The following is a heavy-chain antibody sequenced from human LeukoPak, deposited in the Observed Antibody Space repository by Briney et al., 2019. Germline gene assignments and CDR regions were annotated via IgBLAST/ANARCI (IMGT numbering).Heavy chain of an antibody. D-gene: IGHD2-2*02. J-gene: IGHJ1*01. V-gene: IGHV3-30*02. CDR2: IRYDGSNK. Sequence: GGSLRLSCAASGFTFSSYGMHWVRQAPGKGLEWVAFIRYDGSNKYYADSVKGRFTISRDNSKNTLYLQMNSLRAEDTAVYYCAKESGYCSSTSCYKYFQHWGQGTLVTVSS. CDR3: AKESGYCSSTSCYKYFQH. CDR1: GFTFSSYG.